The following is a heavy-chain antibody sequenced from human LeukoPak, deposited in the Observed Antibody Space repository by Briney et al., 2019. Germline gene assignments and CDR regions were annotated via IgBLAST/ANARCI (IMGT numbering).Heavy chain of an antibody. CDR2: NYYSGST. Sequence: SETLSLTCTVSGGSISSYYWSWIRQPPGKGLEWIGYNYYSGSTNYNPSLKSRVTISVDTSKNQFSLKLSSVTAADTAVYYCARLGHPYYFDYWGQGTLVTVSS. J-gene: IGHJ4*02. CDR1: GGSISSYY. CDR3: ARLGHPYYFDY. V-gene: IGHV4-59*08.